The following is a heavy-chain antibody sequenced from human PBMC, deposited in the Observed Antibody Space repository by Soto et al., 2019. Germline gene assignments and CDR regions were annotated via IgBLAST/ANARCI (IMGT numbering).Heavy chain of an antibody. J-gene: IGHJ3*02. V-gene: IGHV1-18*01. CDR2: ISAYNGNT. CDR3: ARVAVVAATHDVFDI. D-gene: IGHD2-15*01. Sequence: GASVKVSCKASGYTFTSYGISWVRQAPGQGLEWMGWISAYNGNTNYAQKLQGRVTMTTDTSTSTAYMELRSLRSDDTAVYYCARVAVVAATHDVFDIWGQGTMVTVS. CDR1: GYTFTSYG.